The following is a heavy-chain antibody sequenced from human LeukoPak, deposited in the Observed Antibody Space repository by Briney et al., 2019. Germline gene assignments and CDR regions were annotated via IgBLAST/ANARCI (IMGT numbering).Heavy chain of an antibody. CDR2: IYPGDSDT. CDR1: GYSFTSYW. V-gene: IGHV5-51*01. CDR3: AGQPAAAGPYYYYYMDV. J-gene: IGHJ6*03. D-gene: IGHD6-13*01. Sequence: GESLKISCKGSGYSFTSYWIGWVRQMPGKGLEWMGIIYPGDSDTRYSPSFQGQVTISADKSISTAYLQWSSLKASDTAMYYCAGQPAAAGPYYYYYMDVWGKGTTVTVSS.